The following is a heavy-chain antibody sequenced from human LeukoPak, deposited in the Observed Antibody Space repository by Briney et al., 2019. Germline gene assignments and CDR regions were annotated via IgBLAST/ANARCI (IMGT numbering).Heavy chain of an antibody. CDR2: TYYSGST. J-gene: IGHJ4*02. Sequence: SETLSLTCTVSGGSISSSSYYWGWIRQPPGKGLEWIGSTYYSGSTYYNPSLKSRVTISVDTSKNQFSLKLSSVTAADTAVYYCARKQLSSFDYWGQGTLVTVSS. V-gene: IGHV4-39*01. D-gene: IGHD6-19*01. CDR1: GGSISSSSYY. CDR3: ARKQLSSFDY.